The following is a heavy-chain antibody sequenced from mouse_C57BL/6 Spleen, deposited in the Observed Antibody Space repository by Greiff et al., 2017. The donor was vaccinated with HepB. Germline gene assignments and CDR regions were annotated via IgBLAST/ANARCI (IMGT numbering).Heavy chain of an antibody. CDR3: ARWHYGYDGGFDY. CDR2: IYPGDGDT. Sequence: QVQLKQSGPELVKPGASVKISCKASGYAFSSSWMNWVKQRPGKGLEWIGRIYPGDGDTNYNGKFKGKATLTADKSSSTAYMQLSSLTSEDSAVYFCARWHYGYDGGFDYWGQGTTLTVSS. J-gene: IGHJ2*01. CDR1: GYAFSSSW. V-gene: IGHV1-82*01. D-gene: IGHD2-2*01.